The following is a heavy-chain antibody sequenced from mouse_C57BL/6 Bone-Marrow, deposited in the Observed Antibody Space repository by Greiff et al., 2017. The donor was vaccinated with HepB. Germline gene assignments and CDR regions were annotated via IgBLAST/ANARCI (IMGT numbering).Heavy chain of an antibody. Sequence: VQLQESGPELVKPGASVKISCKASGYTFTDYYINWVKQRPGQGLEWIGWIFPGSGSTYYNEKFKGKATLTVDKSSSTAYMLLSILTSEDSAVYFCARGGATSTRLTMDYWGQGTSVTVSS. D-gene: IGHD2-1*01. CDR1: GYTFTDYY. CDR3: ARGGATSTRLTMDY. V-gene: IGHV1-75*01. CDR2: IFPGSGST. J-gene: IGHJ4*01.